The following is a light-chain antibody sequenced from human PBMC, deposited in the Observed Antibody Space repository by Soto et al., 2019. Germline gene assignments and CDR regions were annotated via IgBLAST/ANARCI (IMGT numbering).Light chain of an antibody. CDR3: SSYTSSSTRGV. V-gene: IGLV2-14*01. CDR2: AVS. CDR1: SSDVGGYNY. Sequence: QSALTQPASVSGSPGQSITISCTGTSSDVGGYNYVSWYQQHPGKAPKLMIYAVSNRPSGVSNRFSGSKSGNTASLTISGLQAEDEADYYCSSYTSSSTRGVFGTGTKLTVL. J-gene: IGLJ1*01.